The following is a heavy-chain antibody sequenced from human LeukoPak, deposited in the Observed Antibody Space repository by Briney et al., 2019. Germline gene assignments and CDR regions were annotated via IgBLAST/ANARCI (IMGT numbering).Heavy chain of an antibody. D-gene: IGHD3-9*01. Sequence: PGRSLRLPCAASGFTFSSYAMHWVRQAPGKGLEWVAVISYDGSNKYYADSVKGRFTISRDNSKNTLYLQMNSLRAEDTAVYYCARDLVGYYFDYWGQGTLVTVSS. J-gene: IGHJ4*02. CDR3: ARDLVGYYFDY. CDR2: ISYDGSNK. CDR1: GFTFSSYA. V-gene: IGHV3-30-3*01.